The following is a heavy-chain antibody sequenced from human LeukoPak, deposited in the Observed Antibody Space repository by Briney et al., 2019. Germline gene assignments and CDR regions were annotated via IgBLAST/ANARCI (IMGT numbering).Heavy chain of an antibody. CDR2: INHSGST. CDR3: ARGGRYDSSRYYYAAYRDFDY. CDR1: GGSFSGYY. D-gene: IGHD3-22*01. Sequence: SETLSLTCAVYGGSFSGYYWSWIRQPPGKGLEWIEEINHSGSTNYNPSLKSRVTISVDTSKNQFSLKLSSVTAADTAVYYCARGGRYDSSRYYYAAYRDFDYWGQGTLVTVSP. J-gene: IGHJ4*02. V-gene: IGHV4-34*01.